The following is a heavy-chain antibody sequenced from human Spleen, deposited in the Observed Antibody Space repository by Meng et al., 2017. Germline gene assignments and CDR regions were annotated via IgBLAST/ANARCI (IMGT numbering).Heavy chain of an antibody. CDR1: GGSIRSGGYY. Sequence: VQPQEQGPGLGKPSQTLALTCNVSGGSIRSGGYYWSWMRQHPGKGLEWIGYIYYSGSTYYNPSLKSRVTISVDTSKNQFSLKLSSVTAADTAVYYCARDRTYYYGSGDWYFDLWGRGTLVTVSS. V-gene: IGHV4-31*03. CDR3: ARDRTYYYGSGDWYFDL. CDR2: IYYSGST. J-gene: IGHJ2*01. D-gene: IGHD3-10*01.